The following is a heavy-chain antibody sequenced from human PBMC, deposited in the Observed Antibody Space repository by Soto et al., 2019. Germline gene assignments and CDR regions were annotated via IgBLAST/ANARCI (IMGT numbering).Heavy chain of an antibody. J-gene: IGHJ5*02. D-gene: IGHD5-18*01. CDR2: IYYSGST. V-gene: IGHV4-59*01. CDR3: ARPRQLWLWGGFDP. Sequence: QVQLQESGPGLVKPSETLSLTCTVSGGSISSYYWSWIRQPPGKGLEWIGYIYYSGSTNYNPSLKSRVTISVDTSKTQFSLKLSSVTAADTAVYYCARPRQLWLWGGFDPWGQGTLVTVSS. CDR1: GGSISSYY.